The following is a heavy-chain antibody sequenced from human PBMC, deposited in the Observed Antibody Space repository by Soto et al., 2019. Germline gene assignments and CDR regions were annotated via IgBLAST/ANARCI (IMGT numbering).Heavy chain of an antibody. CDR2: IFHDGNT. V-gene: IGHV4-4*02. CDR1: GASIGSGGW. Sequence: SETLSLTCAVSGASIGSGGWWSGVRQPPGKGLEWIGEIFHDGNTNYSPSLKSRVTISVDKSQNQFSLNVYSVTAADTAVYYCARHEGWTGPDQWGQGTLVTVSS. D-gene: IGHD2-8*02. J-gene: IGHJ5*02. CDR3: ARHEGWTGPDQ.